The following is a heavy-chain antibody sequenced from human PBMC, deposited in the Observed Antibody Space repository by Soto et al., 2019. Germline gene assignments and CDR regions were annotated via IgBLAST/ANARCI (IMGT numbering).Heavy chain of an antibody. CDR2: INDGGTT. CDR3: ARGVPGYSSSLYAY. J-gene: IGHJ4*02. CDR1: GGSFSGHY. Sequence: QVQLQQWGAGLLKPSETLSLTCAVYGGSFSGHYWSWIRQPPGKGLEWIGEINDGGTTNYNPSLKSRVIISVDTSKNQFSLKLRSVTAADTAVYYCARGVPGYSSSLYAYWGQGTLVTVSS. V-gene: IGHV4-34*01. D-gene: IGHD6-13*01.